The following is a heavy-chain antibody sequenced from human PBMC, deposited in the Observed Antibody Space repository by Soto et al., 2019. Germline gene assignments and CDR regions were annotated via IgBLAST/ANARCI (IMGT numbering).Heavy chain of an antibody. CDR2: ISAYNGNT. CDR3: ARNVRDGYKSRYYFDY. Sequence: ASVKVSCKASGYTFTSYGISWVRQAPGQGLEWMGWISAYNGNTNYAQKLQGRVTMTTDTSTSTAYMELRSLRSDDTAVYYCARNVRDGYKSRYYFDYWGQGTLVTVSS. J-gene: IGHJ4*02. D-gene: IGHD5-12*01. CDR1: GYTFTSYG. V-gene: IGHV1-18*04.